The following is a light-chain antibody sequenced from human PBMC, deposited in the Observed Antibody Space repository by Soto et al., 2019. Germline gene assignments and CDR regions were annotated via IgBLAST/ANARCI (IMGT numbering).Light chain of an antibody. CDR1: SSNIGSNT. V-gene: IGLV1-44*01. J-gene: IGLJ3*02. CDR3: AAWDDSLHGLSWV. CDR2: SNN. Sequence: VLTQPPSASGTTGQRVTISCSGSSSNIGSNTVNWYQQLPGTAPKVLIYSNNQRPSGGPERFSGSKSGTSASLAISGLQSEDEADYYCAAWDDSLHGLSWVFGGGTQLTVL.